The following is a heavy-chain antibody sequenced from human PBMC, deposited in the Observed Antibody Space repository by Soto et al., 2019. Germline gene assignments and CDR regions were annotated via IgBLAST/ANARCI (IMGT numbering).Heavy chain of an antibody. J-gene: IGHJ5*02. V-gene: IGHV3-30*18. CDR1: GFTFSSYG. D-gene: IGHD1-7*01. CDR2: ISYDGSNK. Sequence: QVQLVESGGGVVQPGRSLRLSCAASGFTFSSYGMHWVRQAPGKGLEWVAVISYDGSNKYYADSVKGRFTISRDNSKNTLYLQMNSLRAEDTAVYYCAKDSDATSNYNWFDPWGQGTLVTVSS. CDR3: AKDSDATSNYNWFDP.